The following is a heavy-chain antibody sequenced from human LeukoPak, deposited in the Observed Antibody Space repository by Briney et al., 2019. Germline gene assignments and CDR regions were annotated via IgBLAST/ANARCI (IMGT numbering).Heavy chain of an antibody. J-gene: IGHJ4*02. CDR3: ASELVAGTDY. CDR2: ISSSSSYI. D-gene: IGHD6-19*01. V-gene: IGHV3-21*01. CDR1: GFTFSRYS. Sequence: GGSLRLSCAASGFTFSRYSMNWVRQAPGKGLEWVSSISSSSSYIYYADSVKGRFTISRDNAKNSLYLQMNSLRAEDTAVYYCASELVAGTDYWGQGTLVTVSS.